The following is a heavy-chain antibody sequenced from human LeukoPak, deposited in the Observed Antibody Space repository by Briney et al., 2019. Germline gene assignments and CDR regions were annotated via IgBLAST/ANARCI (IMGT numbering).Heavy chain of an antibody. CDR2: IYYSGST. D-gene: IGHD5-18*01. CDR3: ARLNGYSYGLFY. CDR1: GGSISSYY. J-gene: IGHJ4*02. Sequence: SETLSLTCTVSGGSISSYYWIWIRQPPGKGLEWIGYIYYSGSTNYNPSLKSRVTISVDTSKNQFSLKLSSVTAADTAVYYCARLNGYSYGLFYWGQGTLVTVSS. V-gene: IGHV4-59*01.